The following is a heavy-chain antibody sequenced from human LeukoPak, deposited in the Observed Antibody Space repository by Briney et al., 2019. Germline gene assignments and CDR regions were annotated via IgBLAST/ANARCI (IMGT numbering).Heavy chain of an antibody. Sequence: SETLSLTCTVSGGSISSYYWSWIRQSPEKGLEWIGYIHYSGSTNYSPSLKSRVTISVDRPKNQFSLKLSPVTAADTAVYYCARVSGSSGFYYFDCWGQGTLVTVSS. CDR2: IHYSGST. D-gene: IGHD3-22*01. CDR3: ARVSGSSGFYYFDC. CDR1: GGSISSYY. J-gene: IGHJ4*02. V-gene: IGHV4-59*01.